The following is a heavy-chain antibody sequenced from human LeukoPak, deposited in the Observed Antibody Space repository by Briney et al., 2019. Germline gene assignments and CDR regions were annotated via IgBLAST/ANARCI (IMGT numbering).Heavy chain of an antibody. CDR1: GFSLSTRGMR. V-gene: IGHV2-70*04. D-gene: IGHD3-3*01. CDR3: ARIRGRFLEVDY. Sequence: SGPTLVNPPQTLTLTCTFSGFSLSTRGMRVSWIRQPPGKALEWLARIDWDDDKYCSTSLKTRLTISKATSKNQVVLTMTNMDPVDTATYYCARIRGRFLEVDYWGQGTLVTVSS. J-gene: IGHJ4*02. CDR2: IDWDDDK.